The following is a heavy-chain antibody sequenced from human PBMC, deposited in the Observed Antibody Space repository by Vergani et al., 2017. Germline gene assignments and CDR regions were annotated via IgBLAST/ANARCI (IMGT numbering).Heavy chain of an antibody. CDR1: GYSISSGYY. D-gene: IGHD4-17*01. CDR2: IYHSGST. Sequence: QVQLQESGPGLVKPSETLSLTCAVSGYSISSGYYWGWIRQPPGKGLEWIGSIYHSGSTSYNPSLKSRVTISVDTSKNQFSLKLSSVTAADTAVYYCARGFTVSHAFDIWGQGTMVTVSS. V-gene: IGHV4-38-2*01. J-gene: IGHJ3*02. CDR3: ARGFTVSHAFDI.